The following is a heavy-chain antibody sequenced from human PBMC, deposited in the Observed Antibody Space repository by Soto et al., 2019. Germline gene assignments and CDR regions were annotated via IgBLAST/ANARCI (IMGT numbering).Heavy chain of an antibody. CDR3: ARIASALRFFEWLHRPSHNYTDF. CDR2: ISAYNGNA. J-gene: IGHJ6*03. D-gene: IGHD3-3*01. CDR1: GYPFTSYG. V-gene: IGHV1-18*01. Sequence: AVKVSCKASGYPFTSYGISWVRQAPGQGLEWMGWISAYNGNANYAQKLQGRVTMTTDTSTSTAYMELRSLRSDDTAVYYCARIASALRFFEWLHRPSHNYTDFLGKAPPVTVPS.